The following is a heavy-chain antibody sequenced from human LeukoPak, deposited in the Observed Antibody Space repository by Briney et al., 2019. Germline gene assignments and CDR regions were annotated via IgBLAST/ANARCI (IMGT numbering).Heavy chain of an antibody. V-gene: IGHV3-30-3*01. CDR2: ISYDGSNK. CDR3: ARGYYYDSSGYYYVEDWYFDL. J-gene: IGHJ2*01. D-gene: IGHD3-22*01. Sequence: GGSLRLSCAASGFTFSSYAMHWVRQAPGKGLEWVAVISYDGSNKNYADSVKGRFTISRDNSKNTLHLQMNSVRAEDTAVYYCARGYYYDSSGYYYVEDWYFDLWGRGTLVTVSS. CDR1: GFTFSSYA.